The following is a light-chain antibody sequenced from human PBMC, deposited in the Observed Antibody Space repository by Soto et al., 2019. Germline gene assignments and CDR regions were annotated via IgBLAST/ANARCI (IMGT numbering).Light chain of an antibody. V-gene: IGLV2-8*01. CDR1: SSDVGGYNY. Sequence: QSAPTQPPSASGSPGQSVTFSCTGTSSDVGGYNYVSWYQQYPGKAPKLMIYEVYKRHSGVPDRFSGSKSGNTASLTVSGLQPEDEADYYCSAYAGSSTWVFGGGTMPTVL. CDR2: EVY. CDR3: SAYAGSSTWV. J-gene: IGLJ2*01.